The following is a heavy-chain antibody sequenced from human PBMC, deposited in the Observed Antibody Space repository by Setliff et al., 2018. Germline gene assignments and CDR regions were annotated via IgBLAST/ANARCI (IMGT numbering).Heavy chain of an antibody. V-gene: IGHV4-39*01. CDR3: ARLPNYVWGSPVDY. CDR2: IFYSGRT. Sequence: KTSETLSLTCTVSGASTTNINYYWGLIRRPPGKGLEWIGSIFYSGRTFYNPSLKSRVTISVDTSKNQFSLTLSSVTAADTAVYYCARLPNYVWGSPVDYWGQGTLVTVSS. J-gene: IGHJ4*02. D-gene: IGHD3-16*01. CDR1: GASTTNINYY.